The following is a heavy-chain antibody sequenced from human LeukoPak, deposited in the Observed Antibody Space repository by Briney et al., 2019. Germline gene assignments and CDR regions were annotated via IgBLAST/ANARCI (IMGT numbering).Heavy chain of an antibody. CDR2: INPNSGGT. Sequence: ASVKVSCKASGYTFTGYYMHWVRQAPGQGLEWMGWINPNSGGTNYAQKFQGRVTMTRDTSISTAYMDLSRLISDDTAWYYCARSNGDNAFDIGAQGTRVTVPS. CDR1: GYTFTGYY. V-gene: IGHV1-2*02. D-gene: IGHD2-8*01. CDR3: ARSNGDNAFDI. J-gene: IGHJ3*02.